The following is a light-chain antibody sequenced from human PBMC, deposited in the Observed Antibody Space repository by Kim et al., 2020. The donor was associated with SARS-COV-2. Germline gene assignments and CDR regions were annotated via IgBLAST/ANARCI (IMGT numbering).Light chain of an antibody. CDR1: SLRSYY. CDR2: GEN. Sequence: LAPTLSVTGQGDSLRSYYASGYQQKPGHAPILVIYGENNRPSGIPDRFSCSSSGNTASLTITGAQAEDEADYYCNSRENSGNPLYVFGTGTRVTVL. CDR3: NSRENSGNPLYV. V-gene: IGLV3-19*01. J-gene: IGLJ1*01.